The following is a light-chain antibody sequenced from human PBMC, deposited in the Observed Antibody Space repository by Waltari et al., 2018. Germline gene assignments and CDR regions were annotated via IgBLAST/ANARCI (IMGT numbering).Light chain of an antibody. J-gene: IGLJ2*01. CDR3: QSYDSSLRGSV. V-gene: IGLV1-40*01. Sequence: QSVLTQPPSVSGAPRQRVTISCTGSSSNIGAPYNVHWSQRSPGSAPKLIIYANNKRPSGVPDRFSASKSGASASLAITGLQVEDEAEYVCQSYDSSLRGSVFGGGTKVTVL. CDR2: ANN. CDR1: SSNIGAPYN.